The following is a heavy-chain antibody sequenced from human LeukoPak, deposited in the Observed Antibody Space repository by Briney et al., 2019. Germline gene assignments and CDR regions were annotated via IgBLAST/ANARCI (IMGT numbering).Heavy chain of an antibody. CDR2: IIPIIGAA. J-gene: IGHJ4*01. CDR1: RGTCSHCA. Sequence: SVKVSCKASRGTCSHCALNWVRQAPGQGLEWMGGIIPIIGAANYAQKFQGRVTITADESTSTAYMELSSLRSEDTAVYYCARDRNGSGILDYWGHGTLVTVSS. D-gene: IGHD3-10*01. V-gene: IGHV1-69*13. CDR3: ARDRNGSGILDY.